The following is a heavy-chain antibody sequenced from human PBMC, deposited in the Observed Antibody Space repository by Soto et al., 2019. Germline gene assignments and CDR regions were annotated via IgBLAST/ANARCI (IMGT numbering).Heavy chain of an antibody. J-gene: IGHJ6*02. V-gene: IGHV1-18*04. Sequence: ASVKVSCKASGYTFTSYGISWVRQAPGQGLEWMGWISAYNGNTNYAQKLQGRVTMTTDTSTSTAYMEPRSLRSDDTAVYYCASRHGWYDYYYYGMDVWGQGTTVTVSS. CDR2: ISAYNGNT. D-gene: IGHD6-19*01. CDR1: GYTFTSYG. CDR3: ASRHGWYDYYYYGMDV.